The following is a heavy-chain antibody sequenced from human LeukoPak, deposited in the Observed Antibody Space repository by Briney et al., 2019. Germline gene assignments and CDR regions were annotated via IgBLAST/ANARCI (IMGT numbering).Heavy chain of an antibody. CDR2: ISLSGRT. V-gene: IGHV4-4*02. D-gene: IGHD1-26*01. J-gene: IGHJ4*02. Sequence: SETLSLTCDVSGGSISRTNWWSWVRQSPGQGLGWIGAISLSGRTNYNPSLQSRVTMSLDESKNQLSLDLASVTAADTAVYYCSRESGAFSPFGYWGQGTLVTVHS. CDR1: GGSISRTNW. CDR3: SRESGAFSPFGY.